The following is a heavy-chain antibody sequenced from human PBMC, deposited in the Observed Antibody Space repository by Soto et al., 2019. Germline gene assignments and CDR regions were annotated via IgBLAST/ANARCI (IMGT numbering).Heavy chain of an antibody. J-gene: IGHJ6*02. Sequence: GGSLRLSCAASGFTFSSYGMHWVRQAPGKGLEWVAVISYDGSNKYYADSVKGRFTISRDNSKNTLYLQMNSLRAEDTAVYYCAKDLGGHYDFWSGPLAGTPIYYYYGMDVWGQGTTGTVSS. V-gene: IGHV3-30*18. D-gene: IGHD3-3*01. CDR3: AKDLGGHYDFWSGPLAGTPIYYYYGMDV. CDR2: ISYDGSNK. CDR1: GFTFSSYG.